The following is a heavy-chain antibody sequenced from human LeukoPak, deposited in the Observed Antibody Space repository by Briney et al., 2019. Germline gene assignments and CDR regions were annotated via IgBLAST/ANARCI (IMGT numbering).Heavy chain of an antibody. V-gene: IGHV4-61*01. CDR3: ARGLRYFDWLSRTPGYYYMDV. Sequence: PSETLSLTCTVSGGSISSSSYHWSWIRQPPGRGLEWIGYIYYSGSTNYNPSLKSRVTMSVDTSKNQFSLKLSSVTAADTAVYYCARGLRYFDWLSRTPGYYYMDVWGKGTTVTISS. CDR2: IYYSGST. J-gene: IGHJ6*03. CDR1: GGSISSSSYH. D-gene: IGHD3-9*01.